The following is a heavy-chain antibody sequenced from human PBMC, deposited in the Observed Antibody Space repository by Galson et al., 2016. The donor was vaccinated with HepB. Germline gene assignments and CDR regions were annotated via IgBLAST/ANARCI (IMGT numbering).Heavy chain of an antibody. Sequence: SLKLSCAASGFTFSSYAMSWVRQAPGKGLEWVSAIGGSGGSTYYADSVKGRYTVSRDNSKNTLYLQMNSLRVEDTAVYYCARPLYSGYDYTEYFQHWGQGTLVTVSS. CDR3: ARPLYSGYDYTEYFQH. CDR2: IGGSGGST. CDR1: GFTFSSYA. D-gene: IGHD5-12*01. V-gene: IGHV3-23*01. J-gene: IGHJ1*01.